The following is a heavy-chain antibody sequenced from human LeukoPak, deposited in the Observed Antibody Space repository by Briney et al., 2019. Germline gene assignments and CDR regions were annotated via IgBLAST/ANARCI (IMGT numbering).Heavy chain of an antibody. Sequence: GGSLRLSCAASGFTFSGSAMHWVRQASGKGLEWVGRIRSKANSYATAYAASVKGRFTISRDDSKNTAYLQMNSLRAEDTAVYYCAREWGIAAAGPFDYWGQGTLVTVSS. CDR1: GFTFSGSA. V-gene: IGHV3-73*01. CDR2: IRSKANSYAT. CDR3: AREWGIAAAGPFDY. J-gene: IGHJ4*02. D-gene: IGHD6-13*01.